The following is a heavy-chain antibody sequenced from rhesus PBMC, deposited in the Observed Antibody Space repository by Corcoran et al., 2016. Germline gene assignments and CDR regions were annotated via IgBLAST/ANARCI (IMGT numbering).Heavy chain of an antibody. CDR1: GFTVSSYW. CDR3: ARDRGSWNVWVYFDY. D-gene: IGHD6-25*01. J-gene: IGHJ4*01. CDR2: ISGSSGST. V-gene: IGHV4-165*01. Sequence: VQLAESGGGLVQPGGSLRLSCAASGFTVSSYWMSWVRQAPGKWLEWIVYISGSSGSTYYNPCLKRRVTMSTDTSKNQFSLKLSSVTAADTAVYYCARDRGSWNVWVYFDYWGQGVLVTVSS.